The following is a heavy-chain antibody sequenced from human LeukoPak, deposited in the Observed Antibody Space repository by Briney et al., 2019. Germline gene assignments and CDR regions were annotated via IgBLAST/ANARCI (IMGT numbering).Heavy chain of an antibody. J-gene: IGHJ4*02. CDR3: ARDQGIVPAASVY. D-gene: IGHD2-2*01. CDR2: ISTYNGNT. V-gene: IGHV1-18*01. CDR1: GYTFTTHG. Sequence: ASVKVSCKASGYTFTTHGISWVQQAPGQGLEWMGWISTYNGNTNYAQWVQGRVTMTTDTSTTTAYMELRSLRSDDTAVYYCARDQGIVPAASVYWGQGTLVTVSS.